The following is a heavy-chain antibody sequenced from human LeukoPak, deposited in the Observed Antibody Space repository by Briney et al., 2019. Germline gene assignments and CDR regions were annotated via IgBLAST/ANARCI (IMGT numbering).Heavy chain of an antibody. CDR3: AKDVGIGAAGYYFDY. J-gene: IGHJ4*02. D-gene: IGHD6-13*01. CDR2: ISSDGRNK. V-gene: IGHV3-30*18. Sequence: GGSLRPSCALSVFTLTTYATHGVRQAPGKGLEWVAVISSDGRNKYSADSVKGRFTISRDNSRNTLYLQMNSLRAEDTAVYYCAKDVGIGAAGYYFDYWGQGTLVTVSS. CDR1: VFTLTTYA.